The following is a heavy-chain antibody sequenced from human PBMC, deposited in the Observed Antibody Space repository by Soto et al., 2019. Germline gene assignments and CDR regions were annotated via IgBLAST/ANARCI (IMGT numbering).Heavy chain of an antibody. J-gene: IGHJ6*02. CDR1: AFTFDDYT. CDR3: AKDISPRHGTTYYYYGMDV. CDR2: ISWDGGST. D-gene: IGHD1-1*01. V-gene: IGHV3-43*01. Sequence: GGSLRLSCAASAFTFDDYTMHWVRQAPGKGLEWVSLISWDGGSTYYADSVKGRFTISRDNSKNSLYLQMNSLRTEDTALYYCAKDISPRHGTTYYYYGMDVWGQGTTVTVSS.